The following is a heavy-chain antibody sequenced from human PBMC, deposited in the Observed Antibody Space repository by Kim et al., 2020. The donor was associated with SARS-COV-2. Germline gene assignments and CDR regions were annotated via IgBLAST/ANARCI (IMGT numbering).Heavy chain of an antibody. Sequence: SPSFQGQVTISADKSISTAYLQWSSLEASDTAMYYCARQSGVVTERDFDYWGQGTLVTVSS. CDR3: ARQSGVVTERDFDY. J-gene: IGHJ4*02. V-gene: IGHV5-51*01. D-gene: IGHD3-3*01.